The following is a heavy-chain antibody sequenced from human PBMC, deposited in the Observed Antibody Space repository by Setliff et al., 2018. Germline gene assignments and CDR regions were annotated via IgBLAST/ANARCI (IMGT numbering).Heavy chain of an antibody. J-gene: IGHJ4*02. V-gene: IGHV3-23*01. D-gene: IGHD6-13*01. Sequence: GGSLRLSCATSGFTFSSYAMSWVRQAPGKGLEWVSAMSASGTSTYHADSVKGRFTISGDNSKNTLYLQMNSLRAEDTAVYYCAKEKYSSTWYERKPFDCWGQGTLVTVSS. CDR2: MSASGTST. CDR1: GFTFSSYA. CDR3: AKEKYSSTWYERKPFDC.